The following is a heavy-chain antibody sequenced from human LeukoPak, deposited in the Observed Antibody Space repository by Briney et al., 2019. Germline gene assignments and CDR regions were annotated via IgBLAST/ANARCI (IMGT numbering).Heavy chain of an antibody. J-gene: IGHJ6*03. V-gene: IGHV1-69*13. CDR1: GGTFSSYA. D-gene: IGHD2-15*01. Sequence: ASVKVSCKASGGTFSSYAISWVRQAPGQGLGWMGGIIPIFGTANYAQKFQGRVTITADESTSTAYMELSSLRSEDTAVYYCAGAIIGYCSGGSCYTGGYYYYYMDVWGKGTTVTISS. CDR2: IIPIFGTA. CDR3: AGAIIGYCSGGSCYTGGYYYYYMDV.